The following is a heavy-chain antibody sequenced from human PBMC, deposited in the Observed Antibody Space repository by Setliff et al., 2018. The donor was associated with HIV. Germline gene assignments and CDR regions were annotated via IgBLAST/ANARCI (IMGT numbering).Heavy chain of an antibody. V-gene: IGHV4-34*01. D-gene: IGHD6-25*01. J-gene: IGHJ4*02. CDR3: ARGYGAAGGGY. Sequence: SETLSLTCAVYGGSFSEYYWSWIRQSPGEGLEWIGEINHSGSTHYNPPPKSRATISVDTSKNLFSLKLSSVTAADTAVYYCARGYGAAGGGYWGQGTLVTVSS. CDR2: INHSGST. CDR1: GGSFSEYY.